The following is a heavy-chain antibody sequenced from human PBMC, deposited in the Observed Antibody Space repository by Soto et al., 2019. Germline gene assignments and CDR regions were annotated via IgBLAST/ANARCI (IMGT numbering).Heavy chain of an antibody. CDR2: ISGSGGST. Sequence: PGGSMRLACAASGLNFSSYGMSWVRQAPGKGLEWVSAISGSGGSTYYADSVKGRFTISRDNSKNTLYLQMNSLRAEDTAVYYYAKQGPRFLFDYWGQGTLVTVSS. V-gene: IGHV3-23*01. D-gene: IGHD3-10*01. CDR1: GLNFSSYG. CDR3: AKQGPRFLFDY. J-gene: IGHJ4*02.